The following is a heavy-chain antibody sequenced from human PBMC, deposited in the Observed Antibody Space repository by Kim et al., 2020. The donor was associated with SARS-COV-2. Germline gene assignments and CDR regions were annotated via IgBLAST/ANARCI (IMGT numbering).Heavy chain of an antibody. V-gene: IGHV3-23*03. J-gene: IGHJ4*02. D-gene: IGHD4-17*01. CDR3: AKGIYGGSPVVVI. Sequence: GGSLRLSCAASGFTFSSYAMTWVRQAPGKGLEWVSVMYSGGSRTYYADSVKGRFTISRDDSKNTLYLQMNSLRAEDTAVYFCAKGIYGGSPVVVIWGQGTLVTVSS. CDR2: MYSGGSRT. CDR1: GFTFSSYA.